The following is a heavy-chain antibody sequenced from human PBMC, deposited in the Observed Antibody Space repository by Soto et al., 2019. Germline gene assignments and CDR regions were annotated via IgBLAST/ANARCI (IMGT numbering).Heavy chain of an antibody. CDR1: GGSISTYY. CDR3: ARQIGDDPFDI. V-gene: IGHV4-4*09. Sequence: SETLSLTCTVSGGSISTYYWNWIRQSPGKGLEWIGYIYRTGSTHYNPSLKSRAAISLGTSRNQFSLQLKSVTAADTAIYFCARQIGDDPFDIWGQGTMLTVSS. CDR2: IYRTGST. J-gene: IGHJ3*02. D-gene: IGHD3-3*01.